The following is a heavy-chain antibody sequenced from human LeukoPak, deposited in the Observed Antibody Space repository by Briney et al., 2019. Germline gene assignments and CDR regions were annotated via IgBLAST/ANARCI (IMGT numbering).Heavy chain of an antibody. Sequence: SETLSLTCTVSGGSISSYYWSWIRQPPGKGLEWIGYIYYSGSTNYNPSLKSRVTISADTSKNQFSLKLSSVTAADTAVYYCAGSTTGTTYYWGQGTLVTVSS. V-gene: IGHV4-59*01. J-gene: IGHJ4*02. D-gene: IGHD1-1*01. CDR3: AGSTTGTTYY. CDR1: GGSISSYY. CDR2: IYYSGST.